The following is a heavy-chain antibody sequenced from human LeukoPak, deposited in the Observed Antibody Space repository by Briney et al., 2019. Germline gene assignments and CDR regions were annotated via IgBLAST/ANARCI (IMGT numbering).Heavy chain of an antibody. CDR3: AAPYYDYVWGSYRYYFDY. CDR2: FDPEDGET. Sequence: ASVKVSCKVSGYTLTELSMHWVRQAPGKGLEWMGGFDPEDGETIYAQKFQGRVTMTEDTCTDTAYMELSSLRSEDTAVYYCAAPYYDYVWGSYRYYFDYWGQGTLVTVSS. D-gene: IGHD3-16*02. V-gene: IGHV1-24*01. CDR1: GYTLTELS. J-gene: IGHJ4*02.